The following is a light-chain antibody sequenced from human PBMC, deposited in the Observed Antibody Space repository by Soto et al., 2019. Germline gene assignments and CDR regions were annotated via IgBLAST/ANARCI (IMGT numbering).Light chain of an antibody. CDR3: RHYNDLPWIT. V-gene: IGKV3D-15*01. CDR1: QSVGSN. CDR2: STS. Sequence: EIVMTQSPATLSVSPGERVTLSCRASQSVGSNLAGYEQKPGQAPSLLIYSTSLSATGLPARFSGSGSGTEFTLTITRLQSEDFAVCYCRHYNDLPWITFGGGTKV. J-gene: IGKJ4*01.